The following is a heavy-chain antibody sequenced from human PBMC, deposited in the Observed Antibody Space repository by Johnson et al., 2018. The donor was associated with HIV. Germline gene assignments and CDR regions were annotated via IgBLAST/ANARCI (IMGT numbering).Heavy chain of an antibody. J-gene: IGHJ3*02. Sequence: QVQLVESGGGVVQPGRSLILSCAASGFTFSSYAMHWVRQAPGKGLEWVAVISYDGSNQYFADSVKGRFTISRDKSKNTVYLQMNSLRAEDMAVYYCARASLGAAPGILSAFDIWGQGTVVTVSS. D-gene: IGHD6-13*01. CDR3: ARASLGAAPGILSAFDI. CDR2: ISYDGSNQ. V-gene: IGHV3-30-3*01. CDR1: GFTFSSYA.